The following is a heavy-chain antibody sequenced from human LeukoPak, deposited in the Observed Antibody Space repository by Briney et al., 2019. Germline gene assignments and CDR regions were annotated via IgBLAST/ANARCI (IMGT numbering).Heavy chain of an antibody. J-gene: IGHJ3*02. D-gene: IGHD6-19*01. CDR1: GGTFSSYA. V-gene: IGHV1-69*06. CDR2: IIPIFGTA. Sequence: SVKVSCKASGGTFSSYAISWVRQAPGQGLEWMGGIIPIFGTANYAQKFQGRVTITADKSTSTAYMELSSLRSEDTAVYYCARALYQVNKDKQWLTKKYAFDIWGQGTMVTVSS. CDR3: ARALYQVNKDKQWLTKKYAFDI.